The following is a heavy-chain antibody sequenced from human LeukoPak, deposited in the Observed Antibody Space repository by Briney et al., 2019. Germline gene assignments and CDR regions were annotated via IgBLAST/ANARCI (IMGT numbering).Heavy chain of an antibody. J-gene: IGHJ3*02. CDR2: IYSGGST. D-gene: IGHD6-13*01. Sequence: GGSLRLSCAASGFTVSSNYLSWVRQAPGKGLEWVSVIYSGGSTYYADSVKGRFTISRDNSKNTLYLQMNSLRAEDTAVYYCASYSTSWQAFDIWGQGTMVTVSS. CDR1: GFTVSSNY. V-gene: IGHV3-66*01. CDR3: ASYSTSWQAFDI.